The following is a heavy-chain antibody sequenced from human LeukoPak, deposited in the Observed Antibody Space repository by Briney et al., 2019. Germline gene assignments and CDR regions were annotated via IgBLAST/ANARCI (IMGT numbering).Heavy chain of an antibody. CDR3: ASRIGNARFDY. Sequence: GGSLRLSCAASGFTFSSCEMNWVRQAPGKRLEWVSYISHSGSTIFYADSVRGRHTISRVNAKNSLYLQMNSLRAGDTAVYYCASRIGNARFDYWGRGTLVTVSS. D-gene: IGHD1-1*01. J-gene: IGHJ4*02. CDR2: ISHSGSTI. V-gene: IGHV3-48*03. CDR1: GFTFSSCE.